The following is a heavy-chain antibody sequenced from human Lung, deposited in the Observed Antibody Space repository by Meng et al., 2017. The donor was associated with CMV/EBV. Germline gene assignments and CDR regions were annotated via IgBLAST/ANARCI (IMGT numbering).Heavy chain of an antibody. CDR3: ATDLYYDDSGLRDY. D-gene: IGHD3-22*01. Sequence: GCTFSNAWRSWVRQAPGKGLEWVGRIISEADGGTTHHAAPVKGRFTISRDDSKNTLYLQMNSLKTEDTAMYYCATDLYYDDSGLRDYWGRGTLVTVSS. CDR1: GCTFSNAW. J-gene: IGHJ4*02. CDR2: IISEADGGTT. V-gene: IGHV3-15*01.